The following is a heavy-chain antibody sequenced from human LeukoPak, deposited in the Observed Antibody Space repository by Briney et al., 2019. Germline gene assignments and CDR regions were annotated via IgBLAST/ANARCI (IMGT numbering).Heavy chain of an antibody. CDR1: GFTFSSYP. J-gene: IGHJ4*02. D-gene: IGHD3-10*01. V-gene: IGHV3-23*01. Sequence: GGSLRLSCAASGFTFSSYPMSSVRQAPGKGLEWVSAISGSGGSTYYADSVKGRFTISRDNSKNTLYLQMNSLRAEDTAVYYCAKDAATHYGPYYFDYWGQGTLVTVSS. CDR2: ISGSGGST. CDR3: AKDAATHYGPYYFDY.